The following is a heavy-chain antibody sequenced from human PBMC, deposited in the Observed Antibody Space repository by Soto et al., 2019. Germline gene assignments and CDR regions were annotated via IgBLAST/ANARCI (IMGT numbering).Heavy chain of an antibody. D-gene: IGHD3-3*01. J-gene: IGHJ4*02. V-gene: IGHV2-5*02. CDR3: ARRSLGDFGDF. CDR1: GFSLTTSAVG. CDR2: IYWDDEK. Sequence: SGPTLVNPTQTLTLTCSFSGFSLTTSAVGVGWLRQPPGKALEWLALIYWDDEKRYSPSPMSRLTITKDTSKNQVVLIMTNMDPTDTATYYCARRSLGDFGDFWGPGSLVTVSS.